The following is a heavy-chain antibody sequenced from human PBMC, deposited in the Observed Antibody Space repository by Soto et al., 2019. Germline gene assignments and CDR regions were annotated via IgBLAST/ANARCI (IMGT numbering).Heavy chain of an antibody. CDR3: ARLLASNRFDSTSGY. D-gene: IGHD3-16*02. CDR1: GYSFNSYW. V-gene: IGHV5-51*01. CDR2: IYPRDSDT. Sequence: GESLKISCKGSGYSFNSYWIGWVRQMPGKGLEWMGIIYPRDSDTRYSPSFQGQVTISGDKSISTVYLQWSSLKASDTAMYYCARLLASNRFDSTSGYWGQGTLVTASS. J-gene: IGHJ4*02.